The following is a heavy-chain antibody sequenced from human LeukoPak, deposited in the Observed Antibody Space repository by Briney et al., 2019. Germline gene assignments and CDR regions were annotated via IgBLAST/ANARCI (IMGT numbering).Heavy chain of an antibody. CDR3: ARGVRTIDY. CDR2: IYYSGST. V-gene: IGHV4-59*12. J-gene: IGHJ4*02. Sequence: PSETLSLTCTVSGGSISSYYWSWIRQPPGKGLEWIGYIYYSGSTYYNPSLKSRVTISVDTSKNQFSLKLSSVTAADTAVYYCARGVRTIDYWGQGTLVTVSS. CDR1: GGSISSYY. D-gene: IGHD3-10*01.